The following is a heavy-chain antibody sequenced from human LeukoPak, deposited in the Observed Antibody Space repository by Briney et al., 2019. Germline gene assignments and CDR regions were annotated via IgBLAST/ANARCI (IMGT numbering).Heavy chain of an antibody. V-gene: IGHV3-11*01. CDR3: ARILSLDQVEMATTLEYFDY. D-gene: IGHD5-24*01. CDR2: ISGSGGTI. CDR1: GFAFSDYS. J-gene: IGHJ4*02. Sequence: GGSLRLSCAASGFAFSDYSMSWIRQAPGKGLEWVSSISGSGGTIYYADSVKGRFTISRDNAKNSLYLQMNSLRAEDTAVYYCARILSLDQVEMATTLEYFDYWGQGTLVTVSS.